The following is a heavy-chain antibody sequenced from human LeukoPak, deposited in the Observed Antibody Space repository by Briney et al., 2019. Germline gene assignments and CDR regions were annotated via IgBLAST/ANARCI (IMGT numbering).Heavy chain of an antibody. CDR1: GFAFITNW. CDR2: INTDGSIT. V-gene: IGHV3-74*01. CDR3: VRGDGTN. Sequence: GGSLRLSCAASGFAFITNWMHWVRQGPGKGLVWVSRINTDGSITSYADSVKGRFTISRDNAKNTLYLQMNSLRAEDTAVYYCVRGDGTNWGKGTLVTVSS. J-gene: IGHJ4*02. D-gene: IGHD2-2*01.